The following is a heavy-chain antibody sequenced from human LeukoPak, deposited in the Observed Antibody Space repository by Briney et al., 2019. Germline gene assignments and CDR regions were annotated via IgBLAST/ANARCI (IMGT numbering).Heavy chain of an antibody. CDR3: AVRWYYDFWSGYRLPYYFDY. V-gene: IGHV3-23*01. D-gene: IGHD3-3*01. CDR2: ISGSGGST. J-gene: IGHJ4*02. CDR1: GFTFSNYA. Sequence: GASLRLSCAASGFTFSNYAMSWVRQAPGKGLEWVSAISGSGGSTYYADSVKGRFTISRDNSKNTLYLQMNSLRAEDTAVYYCAVRWYYDFWSGYRLPYYFDYWGQGTLVTVSS.